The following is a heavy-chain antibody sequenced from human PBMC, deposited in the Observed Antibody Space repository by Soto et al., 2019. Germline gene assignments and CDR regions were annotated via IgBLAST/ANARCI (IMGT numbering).Heavy chain of an antibody. V-gene: IGHV2-26*01. CDR2: IFSNDEK. D-gene: IGHD3-16*01. CDR1: GFSLSNARMG. Sequence: SGPTLVNPTETLTLTCTVSGFSLSNARMGVSWIRQPPGKALEWLAHIFSNDEKSYSTSLKSRLTISKDTSKSQVVLTMTNMDPVDTATYYCARTSLEFGGLYHYFMDVWGKGSTVIVSS. CDR3: ARTSLEFGGLYHYFMDV. J-gene: IGHJ6*03.